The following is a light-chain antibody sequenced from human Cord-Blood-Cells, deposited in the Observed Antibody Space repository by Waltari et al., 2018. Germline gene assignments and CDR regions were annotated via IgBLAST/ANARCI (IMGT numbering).Light chain of an antibody. J-gene: IGKJ4*01. V-gene: IGKV1-13*02. CDR3: QQFNSYPLT. Sequence: AIQLTQSPSSLSASVGDRVTITCRASQGISSALAWYQQKPGKAPKLLIYDASSLESGVPSRFSGGGSGTDVTLTISCLQPEDFATYCCQQFNSYPLTFGGGTKVEIK. CDR2: DAS. CDR1: QGISSA.